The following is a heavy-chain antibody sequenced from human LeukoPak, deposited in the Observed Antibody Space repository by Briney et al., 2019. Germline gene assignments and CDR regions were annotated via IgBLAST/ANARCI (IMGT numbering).Heavy chain of an antibody. CDR3: ARLGVGSAYSSSSTPLPLDY. CDR2: INHSGST. CDR1: GGSISSSSYY. Sequence: SETLSLTCTVSGGSISSSSYYWSWIRQPPGKGLEWIGEINHSGSTNYNPSLKSRVTISVDTSKNQFSLKLSSVTAADTAVYYCARLGVGSAYSSSSTPLPLDYWGQGTLVTVSS. J-gene: IGHJ4*02. D-gene: IGHD6-6*01. V-gene: IGHV4-39*07.